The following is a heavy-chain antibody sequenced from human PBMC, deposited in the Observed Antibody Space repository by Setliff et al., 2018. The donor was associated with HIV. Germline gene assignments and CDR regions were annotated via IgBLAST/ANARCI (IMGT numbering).Heavy chain of an antibody. D-gene: IGHD3-22*01. Sequence: ASVKVSCKASGYTFTFYYMHWVRQAPGQGLEWMGIISPSGGSTTYAQKFQGRVTMTRDTSTSTVYMELSSLRSDDTAVYYCARDYYDSSGYIFFPGLPDYWGQGTLVTVSS. V-gene: IGHV1-46*01. CDR2: ISPSGGST. CDR1: GYTFTFYY. CDR3: ARDYYDSSGYIFFPGLPDY. J-gene: IGHJ4*02.